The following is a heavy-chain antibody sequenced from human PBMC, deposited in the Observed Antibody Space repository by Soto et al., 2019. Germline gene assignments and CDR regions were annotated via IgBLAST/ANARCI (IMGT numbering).Heavy chain of an antibody. CDR2: INHSGSA. D-gene: IGHD1-26*01. CDR1: GGSFCGYD. Sequence: PSETLSLTCAVYGGSFCGYDWSWIRQPPGKGLEWIGEINHSGSANYNPSLKSRVTISVDTSTNQFSLKLSSVTAADTAVYYCARFLTREANGMDVWGQGTTVTVSS. J-gene: IGHJ6*02. CDR3: ARFLTREANGMDV. V-gene: IGHV4-34*01.